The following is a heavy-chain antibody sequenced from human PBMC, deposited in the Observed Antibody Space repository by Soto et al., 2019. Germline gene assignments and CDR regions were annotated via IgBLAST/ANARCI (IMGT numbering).Heavy chain of an antibody. J-gene: IGHJ4*02. V-gene: IGHV4-34*01. CDR1: GESFSGYY. D-gene: IGHD5-18*01. CDR3: ARWRAAMATRVDY. Sequence: QVQLQQWGAGLLKPSETLSLTCAVYGESFSGYYWSWIRQTPGKGLEWIGEINHSGSTNYNPSLKRRATISVDTSKNQFSLKLSSVTAADTAVYYCARWRAAMATRVDYWGQGTLVTVSS. CDR2: INHSGST.